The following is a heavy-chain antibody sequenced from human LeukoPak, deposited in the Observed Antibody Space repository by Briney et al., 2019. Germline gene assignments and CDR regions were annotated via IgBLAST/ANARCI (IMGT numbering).Heavy chain of an antibody. Sequence: GGSLRLSCAASGFTISSYVMSWVRQAPGKGLEWVSSISDSGGNTYCADSVKGRFTISRDNSKNTLYLQMNSLRVEDTAIYYCAKDGAQVGVTFDYWGQGTLVTVSS. CDR2: ISDSGGNT. V-gene: IGHV3-23*01. J-gene: IGHJ4*02. D-gene: IGHD1-26*01. CDR3: AKDGAQVGVTFDY. CDR1: GFTISSYV.